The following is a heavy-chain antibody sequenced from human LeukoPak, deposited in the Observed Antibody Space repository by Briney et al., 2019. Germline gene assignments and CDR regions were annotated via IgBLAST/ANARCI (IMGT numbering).Heavy chain of an antibody. CDR1: GFSFSRFA. J-gene: IGHJ4*02. CDR3: ARERDISSWWIDY. CDR2: ISGSGDST. D-gene: IGHD6-13*01. Sequence: GGSLRLSCEASGFSFSRFAMSWVRQAPGKGLEWVSIISGSGDSTYYADSVKGRFTISRDDSKNTLYLQMNSLRAEDTAVYYCARERDISSWWIDYWGQGTLVTVSS. V-gene: IGHV3-23*01.